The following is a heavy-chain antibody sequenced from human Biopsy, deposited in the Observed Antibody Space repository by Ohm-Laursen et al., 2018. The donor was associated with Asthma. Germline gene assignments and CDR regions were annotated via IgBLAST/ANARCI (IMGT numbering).Heavy chain of an antibody. CDR3: ARGQKSAGDRWFDP. V-gene: IGHV1-2*06. D-gene: IGHD6-13*01. J-gene: IGHJ5*02. Sequence: GSSVKVSCKVSGYPFIGYRIHWMRQAPGQGLEWMGRINPNSGATNYAQKFQGRVTMTRDTSISTAYMEVSRLRSDDTAVYYCARGQKSAGDRWFDPWGQGTLVTVSS. CDR2: INPNSGAT. CDR1: GYPFIGYR.